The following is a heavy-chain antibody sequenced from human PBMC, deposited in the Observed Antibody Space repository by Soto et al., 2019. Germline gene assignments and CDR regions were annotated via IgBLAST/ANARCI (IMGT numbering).Heavy chain of an antibody. J-gene: IGHJ4*02. D-gene: IGHD6-19*01. V-gene: IGHV4-59*01. CDR3: ARVSPSYSTGWYYFDY. Sequence: ETLSLTCTVSGGSISSYYWTWIRQPPGERLEWIGYIKDSGNTNYNPSPKSRVTMSLDTSKNQFSLKVNSVTAADTAVYYCARVSPSYSTGWYYFDYWGQGTLVTSPQ. CDR2: IKDSGNT. CDR1: GGSISSYY.